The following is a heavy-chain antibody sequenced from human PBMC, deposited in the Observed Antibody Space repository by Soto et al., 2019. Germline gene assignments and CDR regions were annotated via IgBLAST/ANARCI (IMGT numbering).Heavy chain of an antibody. CDR1: GGTFSSYA. V-gene: IGHV1-69*01. D-gene: IGHD4-17*01. CDR2: IIPIFGTA. Sequence: QVQLVQSGAEVKKPGSSVKVSCKASGGTFSSYAISWVRQAPGQGLEWMGGIIPIFGTANYAQKFQGRVTITADESTSTADMELSRLRSEDRAVYCCARVCSGDYVLYGWFDPWGQGTLVTVSS. J-gene: IGHJ5*02. CDR3: ARVCSGDYVLYGWFDP.